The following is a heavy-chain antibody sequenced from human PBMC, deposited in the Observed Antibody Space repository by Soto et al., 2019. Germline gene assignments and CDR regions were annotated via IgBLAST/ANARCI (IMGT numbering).Heavy chain of an antibody. CDR2: INHSGST. D-gene: IGHD2-15*01. Sequence: PSETLSLTCAVYGGSFSGYYWSWIRQPPGKGLEWIGEINHSGSTNYNPSLKSRVTVSVDTSKNQFSLKLSSVTAADTAVYYCARVHCSGGSCYQLDYWGQGTLVTVSS. CDR1: GGSFSGYY. CDR3: ARVHCSGGSCYQLDY. J-gene: IGHJ4*02. V-gene: IGHV4-34*01.